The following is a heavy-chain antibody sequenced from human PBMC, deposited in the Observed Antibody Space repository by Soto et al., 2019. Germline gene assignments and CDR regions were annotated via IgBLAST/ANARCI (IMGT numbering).Heavy chain of an antibody. D-gene: IGHD3-10*01. J-gene: IGHJ5*02. Sequence: PSETLSLTCTVSGGSISSYYWSWIRLPPGKGLEWIGYIYYSGSTNYNPSLKSRVTISVDTSKNQFSLKLSSVTAADTAVYYCARVVSNGSGSYFERSPADWFDPWGQGTLVTVS. CDR1: GGSISSYY. V-gene: IGHV4-59*01. CDR2: IYYSGST. CDR3: ARVVSNGSGSYFERSPADWFDP.